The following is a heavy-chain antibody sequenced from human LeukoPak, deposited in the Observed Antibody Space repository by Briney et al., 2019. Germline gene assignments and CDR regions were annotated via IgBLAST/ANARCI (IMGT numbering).Heavy chain of an antibody. CDR1: GLSSRDHF. J-gene: IGHJ5*02. D-gene: IGHD3-10*01. V-gene: IGHV3-66*01. CDR3: ARDPYGSGNR. Sequence: GGSLRLSCTASGLSSRDHFIDWVRQAPGKGLEWVSVIYSGGSTYYADSVKGRFTISRDNSKNTLYLQMNSLRAEDTAVYYCARDPYGSGNRWGQGTLVTVSS. CDR2: IYSGGST.